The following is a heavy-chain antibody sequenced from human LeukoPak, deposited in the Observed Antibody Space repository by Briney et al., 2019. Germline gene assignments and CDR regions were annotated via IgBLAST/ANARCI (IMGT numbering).Heavy chain of an antibody. J-gene: IGHJ6*02. CDR1: GGSFSGYY. D-gene: IGHD3-9*01. Sequence: TSETLSLTCAVYGGSFSGYYWSWIRQPPGKGLEWIGEINHSGSTNYNPSLKSRVTISVDTSKNQFSLKLSSVTAADTAVYYCARDVAYYDILTGYPSYYYYGMDVWGQGTTVTVSS. CDR3: ARDVAYYDILTGYPSYYYYGMDV. V-gene: IGHV4-34*01. CDR2: INHSGST.